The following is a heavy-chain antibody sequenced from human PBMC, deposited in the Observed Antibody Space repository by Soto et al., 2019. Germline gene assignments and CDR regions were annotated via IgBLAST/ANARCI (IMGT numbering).Heavy chain of an antibody. Sequence: GGSLRLSCAASGFTFSSYAMSWVHQAPGKGLEWVSAISGSGGSTYYADSVKGRFTISRDNSKNTLYLQMNSLRAEDAAVYYCAKVALKSGSYSSWFDYWGQGTLVTVSS. D-gene: IGHD1-26*01. J-gene: IGHJ4*02. CDR1: GFTFSSYA. CDR2: ISGSGGST. V-gene: IGHV3-23*01. CDR3: AKVALKSGSYSSWFDY.